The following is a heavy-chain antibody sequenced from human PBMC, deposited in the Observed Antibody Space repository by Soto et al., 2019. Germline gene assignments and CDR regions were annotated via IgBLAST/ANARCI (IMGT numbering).Heavy chain of an antibody. J-gene: IGHJ5*02. CDR3: VRDGGSSGWSLFDL. V-gene: IGHV1-46*01. Sequence: AASVKVSCKASGYTFSDYFIHWVRQAPGQGLEWMGIIHITTDRTTYKENFQGRVGFTRDMSTSTVYMEMTSLTSEDTAVYFCVRDGGSSGWSLFDLWGQGSSVTGSS. CDR2: IHITTDRT. D-gene: IGHD6-19*01. CDR1: GYTFSDYF.